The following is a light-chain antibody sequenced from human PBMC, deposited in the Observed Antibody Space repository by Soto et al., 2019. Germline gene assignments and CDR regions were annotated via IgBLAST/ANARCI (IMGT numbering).Light chain of an antibody. J-gene: IGLJ1*01. Sequence: QSVLTQPASVSGSPGQSITISCTGTSSDVGGYNYVSWYQHHPGKAPKLMIYEVSHRPSGVSHRFSGSKSGSTASLTISGLQAEDEADYYCSSYTSSSTPLVFGTGTKRTVL. CDR3: SSYTSSSTPLV. V-gene: IGLV2-14*01. CDR1: SSDVGGYNY. CDR2: EVS.